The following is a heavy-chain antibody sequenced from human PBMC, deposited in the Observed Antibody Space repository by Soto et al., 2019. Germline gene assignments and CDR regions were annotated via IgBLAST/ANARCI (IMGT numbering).Heavy chain of an antibody. Sequence: EVQLLESGGGLVQPGGSLRLSCAASGFTFSSYALSWVRQAPGKGLEWVSGISGGGSSTYYADSVKGRFTISRDSSKSSLHLKMNSLRAEDTAIYYCERLMSSWAFEYCGQGTLVTVSS. J-gene: IGHJ4*02. V-gene: IGHV3-23*01. CDR1: GFTFSSYA. CDR3: ERLMSSWAFEY. D-gene: IGHD3-10*02. CDR2: ISGGGSST.